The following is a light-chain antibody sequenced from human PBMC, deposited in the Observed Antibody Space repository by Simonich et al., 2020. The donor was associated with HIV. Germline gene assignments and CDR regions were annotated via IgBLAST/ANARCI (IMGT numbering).Light chain of an antibody. CDR3: QQYYSTPDT. CDR1: QSVLYIPNNKNY. J-gene: IGKJ3*01. CDR2: WAA. Sequence: DIVMTHSPDSLAVSLGERATINCKSSQSVLYIPNNKNYLAWYQKKPGQLPKLLIYWAATRESGVPDRFSDSGSGTDFTLTISSLQAEDVAVYYCQQYYSTPDTFGPGTKVDIK. V-gene: IGKV4-1*01.